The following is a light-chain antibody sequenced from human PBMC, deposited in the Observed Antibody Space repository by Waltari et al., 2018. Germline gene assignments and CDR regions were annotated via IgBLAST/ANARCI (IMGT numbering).Light chain of an antibody. Sequence: DIQMTQSPSTLSASVGDTVTITCRASQTVIRWLAWYQQKPGKAPKLLIYKASTLQSGVPSRFSGSGSGTEFTLTISSLQPDDSATYYCQQYNTYSETFGQGTKLEI. J-gene: IGKJ2*01. CDR3: QQYNTYSET. V-gene: IGKV1-5*03. CDR1: QTVIRW. CDR2: KAS.